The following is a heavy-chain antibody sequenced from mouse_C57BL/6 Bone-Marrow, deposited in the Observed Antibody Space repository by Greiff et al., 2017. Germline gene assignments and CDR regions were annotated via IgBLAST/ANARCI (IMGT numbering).Heavy chain of an antibody. CDR2: IWSGGST. CDR3: ARRGRITTDWYFDV. Sequence: VKVIESGPGLVQPSQSLSITCTVSGFSLTSYGVHWVRQSPGKGLEWLGVIWSGGSTDYNAAFISRLSISKDNSKSQVFFKMNSLQADDTAIYYCARRGRITTDWYFDVWGTGTTVTVSS. CDR1: GFSLTSYG. V-gene: IGHV2-2*01. J-gene: IGHJ1*03. D-gene: IGHD2-4*01.